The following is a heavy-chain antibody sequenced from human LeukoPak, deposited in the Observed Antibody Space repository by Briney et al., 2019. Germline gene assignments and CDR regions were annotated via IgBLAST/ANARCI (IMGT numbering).Heavy chain of an antibody. CDR2: INHSGST. J-gene: IGHJ4*02. CDR1: GGSFSGYY. Sequence: SETLSLTCAVYGGSFSGYYWSWIRQPPGKGLEWIGEINHSGSTNYNPSLKSRVTISVDTSKNQFSLKLSSVTAADTVFYQSESGIRDCSSTSCSYYFDYWGQGTLVTVSS. V-gene: IGHV4-34*01. CDR3: ESGIRDCSSTSCSYYFDY. D-gene: IGHD2-2*01.